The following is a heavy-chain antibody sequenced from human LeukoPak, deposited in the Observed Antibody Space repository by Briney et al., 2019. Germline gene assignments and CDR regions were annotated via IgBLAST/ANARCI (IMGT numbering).Heavy chain of an antibody. CDR3: ARVLHGSGSDYFDY. V-gene: IGHV3-53*01. Sequence: GGSLRLSCAASGFTVSSNYMSWVCQAPGKGLEWVSLIYSGGSTYYADSVKGRFTISRDNSKNTLYFQMNSLRAEDTAVYYCARVLHGSGSDYFDYWGQGILVTVSS. J-gene: IGHJ4*02. D-gene: IGHD3-10*01. CDR2: IYSGGST. CDR1: GFTVSSNY.